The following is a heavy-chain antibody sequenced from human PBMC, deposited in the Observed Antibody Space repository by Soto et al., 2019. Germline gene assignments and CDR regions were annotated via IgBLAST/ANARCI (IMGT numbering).Heavy chain of an antibody. D-gene: IGHD3-10*01. CDR1: GGSFSGYY. J-gene: IGHJ6*02. V-gene: IGHV4-34*01. CDR3: ARGMVTMVRGVIIIPDYYYYGMDV. CDR2: INHSGST. Sequence: QVQLQQWGAGLLKPSETLSLTCAVYGGSFSGYYWSWIRQPPGKGLEWIGEINHSGSTNYNPSLKSRVTISVDTAKNQFSLELSSVTAADTAVYYCARGMVTMVRGVIIIPDYYYYGMDVWGQGTTVTVSS.